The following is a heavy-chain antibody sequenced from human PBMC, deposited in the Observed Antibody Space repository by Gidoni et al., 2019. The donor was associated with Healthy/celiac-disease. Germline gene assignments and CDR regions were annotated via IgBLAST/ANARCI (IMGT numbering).Heavy chain of an antibody. V-gene: IGHV4-34*01. CDR2: INHSGST. Sequence: QVQLQPWCAGLLQPSETLSLTCAVYGGSFSGSSWSWIRPPPGKGLEWIWEINHSGSTNYNPSLKSRVTISVDTSKNQFSLKLSLVTAADTAVYSCARVSVRGVIIRVVGPYGMDVWGQGTTVTVSS. CDR3: ARVSVRGVIIRVVGPYGMDV. CDR1: GGSFSGSS. J-gene: IGHJ6*02. D-gene: IGHD3-10*01.